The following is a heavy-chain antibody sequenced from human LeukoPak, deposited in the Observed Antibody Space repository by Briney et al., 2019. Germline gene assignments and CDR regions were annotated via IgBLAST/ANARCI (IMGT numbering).Heavy chain of an antibody. J-gene: IGHJ5*02. D-gene: IGHD2-2*01. CDR3: ARARGVPAANNWFDP. CDR2: MNPNSGNT. Sequence: ASVKVSCKGSGYTFTSYDINWVRQATGQGLEWMGWMNPNSGNTGYAQKFQGGVTMTRNTSISTAYMELSSLRSEDTAVYYCARARGVPAANNWFDPWGQGTLVTVSS. V-gene: IGHV1-8*01. CDR1: GYTFTSYD.